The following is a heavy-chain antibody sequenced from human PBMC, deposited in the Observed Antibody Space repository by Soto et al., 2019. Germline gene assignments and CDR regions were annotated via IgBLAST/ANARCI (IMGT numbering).Heavy chain of an antibody. D-gene: IGHD5-12*01. CDR3: ARVGQGWLQTLGYGDAFDI. J-gene: IGHJ3*02. Sequence: WMGWISAYNGNTNYAQELQGRVTMTTDTSTSTAYMELRSLISDDTAVYYCARVGQGWLQTLGYGDAFDIWGQGTMVTVSS. CDR2: ISAYNGNT. V-gene: IGHV1-18*01.